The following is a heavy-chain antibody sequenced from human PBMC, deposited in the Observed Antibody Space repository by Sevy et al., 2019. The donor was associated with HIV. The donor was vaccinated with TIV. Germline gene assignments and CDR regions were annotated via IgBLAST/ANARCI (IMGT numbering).Heavy chain of an antibody. Sequence: GESLKISCAASGFTLNKYSMNWVRQAPGKGLEWVSSISSSSTYIYYADSVKGRFTISRDNAKNSLYLQMNSLRAEETAGYYCVRDGGCSSTRCLLYFDYWGQGTLVTVSS. J-gene: IGHJ4*02. V-gene: IGHV3-21*01. D-gene: IGHD2-2*01. CDR1: GFTLNKYS. CDR3: VRDGGCSSTRCLLYFDY. CDR2: ISSSSTYI.